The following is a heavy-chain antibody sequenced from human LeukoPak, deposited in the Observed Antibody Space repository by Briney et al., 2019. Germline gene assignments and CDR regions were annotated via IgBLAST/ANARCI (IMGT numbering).Heavy chain of an antibody. V-gene: IGHV3-23*01. J-gene: IGHJ6*02. CDR1: GLTFSTYA. D-gene: IGHD1-1*01. CDR2: ISGSDGST. CDR3: AKGYSWNDNYYYYGMDV. Sequence: GGSLRLSCAASGLTFSTYAMSWVRPAAGRGLEWVSGISGSDGSTYYADSVKGRFTISRDNSKNTLYLQMNSLRAEDTAVYYCAKGYSWNDNYYYYGMDVWGQGTTVTVSS.